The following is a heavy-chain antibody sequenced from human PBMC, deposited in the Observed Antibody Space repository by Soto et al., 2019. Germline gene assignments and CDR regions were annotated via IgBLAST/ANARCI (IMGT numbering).Heavy chain of an antibody. CDR2: IYYSGST. Sequence: QVQLQESGPGLVKPSETLSLTCTVSGGSISSYYWSWIRQPPGKGLEWIGYIYYSGSTNYNPSLKSRVTISVDTSKNQFSLKLSSVTAADTAVYYCARIVVDIVATTPYNWFDPWGQGTLVTVSS. V-gene: IGHV4-59*01. CDR3: ARIVVDIVATTPYNWFDP. CDR1: GGSISSYY. J-gene: IGHJ5*02. D-gene: IGHD5-12*01.